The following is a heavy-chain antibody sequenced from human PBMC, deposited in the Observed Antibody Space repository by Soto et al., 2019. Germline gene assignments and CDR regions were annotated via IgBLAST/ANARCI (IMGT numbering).Heavy chain of an antibody. CDR1: GYSFTSYW. D-gene: IGHD2-8*01. CDR3: ARLGDCTNGVCPYYYYIDV. CDR2: IYPGDSDT. V-gene: IGHV5-51*01. Sequence: GESLKISCKGSGYSFTSYWIGWVRQMPGKGLEWMGIIYPGDSDTRYSPSFQGQVTISADKSISTAYLQWSSLKASDTAMYYCARLGDCTNGVCPYYYYIDVWGKGTTVTVSS. J-gene: IGHJ6*03.